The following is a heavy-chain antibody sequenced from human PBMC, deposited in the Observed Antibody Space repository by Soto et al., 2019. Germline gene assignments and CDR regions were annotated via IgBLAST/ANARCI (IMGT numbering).Heavy chain of an antibody. CDR2: ISWNSGSI. V-gene: IGHV3-9*01. CDR3: AKDLTNSGSYFFDY. J-gene: IGHJ4*02. CDR1: GFTFDDYA. Sequence: GGSLRISCAASGFTFDDYAMHWVRQAPGKGLEWVSGISWNSGSIGYADSVKGRFTISRDNAKNSLYLQMNSLRAEDTALYYCAKDLTNSGSYFFDYWGQGTLVTVSS. D-gene: IGHD1-26*01.